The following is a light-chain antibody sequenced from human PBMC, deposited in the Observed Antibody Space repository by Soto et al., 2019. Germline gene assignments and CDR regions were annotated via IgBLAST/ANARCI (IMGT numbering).Light chain of an antibody. Sequence: DIQMTQSPSSLSASVGDRVTITCRASQSISRYLNWYQQKPGKAPSLLISTTTTLQSGVPSRFSGSGSGTDFTLTITSLQPEDFAIYYCQQTYSTIFTFGPGTKVDIK. CDR2: TTT. J-gene: IGKJ3*01. CDR1: QSISRY. V-gene: IGKV1-39*01. CDR3: QQTYSTIFT.